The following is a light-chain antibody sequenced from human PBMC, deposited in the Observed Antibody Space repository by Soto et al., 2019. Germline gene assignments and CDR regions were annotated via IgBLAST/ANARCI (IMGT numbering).Light chain of an antibody. Sequence: EIVLTQSPGTLSLSPGERATLSCRASQSVSIRYLAWYQQKAGQAPRLLIYGASSRATGIPDRFSGSGSGTDFTLTISRLEPEDFAVYYCQQYANSPPTFGQGTKVEIK. J-gene: IGKJ1*01. CDR2: GAS. CDR3: QQYANSPPT. V-gene: IGKV3-20*01. CDR1: QSVSIRY.